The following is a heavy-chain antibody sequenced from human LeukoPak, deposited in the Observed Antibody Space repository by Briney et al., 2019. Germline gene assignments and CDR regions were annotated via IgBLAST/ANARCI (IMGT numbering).Heavy chain of an antibody. V-gene: IGHV1-69*05. Sequence: SVKVSCKASGGTFSSYATSWVRQAPGQGLEWMGGIIPIFGTANYAQKFQGRVTITTDESTSTAYMELSSLRSEDTAVYYCASRPGIKQQLAYFDYWGQGTLVTVSS. D-gene: IGHD6-13*01. CDR1: GGTFSSYA. CDR2: IIPIFGTA. J-gene: IGHJ4*02. CDR3: ASRPGIKQQLAYFDY.